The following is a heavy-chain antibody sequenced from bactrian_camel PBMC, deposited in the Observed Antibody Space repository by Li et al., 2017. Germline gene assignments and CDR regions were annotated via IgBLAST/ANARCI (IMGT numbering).Heavy chain of an antibody. J-gene: IGHJ6*01. CDR2: ISTGGSST. V-gene: IGHV3S53*01. D-gene: IGHD2*01. CDR3: AARGPYCYTKLSVADFTY. CDR1: KDALMY. Sequence: VQLVESGGGSAQAGGSLTLSCSASKDALMYMAWFRQAPGQKREAVAAISTGGSSTMYLDSVKGRFTISRESGKNTVHLQMNSLIPEDTGVYYCAARGPYCYTKLSVADFTYWGQGTQVTVS.